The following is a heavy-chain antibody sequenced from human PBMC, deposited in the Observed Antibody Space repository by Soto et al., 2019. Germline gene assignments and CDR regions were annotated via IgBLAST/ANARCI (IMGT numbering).Heavy chain of an antibody. D-gene: IGHD3-16*01. CDR2: INPNSGGT. J-gene: IGHJ3*02. CDR3: ARFNSYDAFDI. CDR1: GYTFTGYY. V-gene: IGHV1-2*02. Sequence: RASVKVSCKASGYTFTGYYMHWVRQAPGQGLEWMGWINPNSGGTNYAQKFQGRVTMTRDTPISTAYMELSRLRSDDTAVYYCARFNSYDAFDIWGQGTMVTVSS.